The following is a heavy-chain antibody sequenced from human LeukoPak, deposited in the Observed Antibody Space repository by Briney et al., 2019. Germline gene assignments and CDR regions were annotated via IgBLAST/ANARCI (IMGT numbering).Heavy chain of an antibody. J-gene: IGHJ6*03. V-gene: IGHV4-38-2*01. CDR2: IYYSGST. Sequence: SETLSLTCAVSSYSIRSDYYWGWIRQTPGKGLEWIGSIYYSGSTYYNPSLKSRVTISVDTSKNQFSLKLSSVTAADTAVYYCARQRIAAPTYYMDVWGKGTTVTVSS. D-gene: IGHD6-13*01. CDR1: SYSIRSDYY. CDR3: ARQRIAAPTYYMDV.